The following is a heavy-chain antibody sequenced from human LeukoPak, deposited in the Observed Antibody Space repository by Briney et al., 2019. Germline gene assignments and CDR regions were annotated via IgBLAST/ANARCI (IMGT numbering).Heavy chain of an antibody. Sequence: GGSLRLSCAASGVTFSSYSMNWVRQAPGKGLEWVSSISSSSSYIYYADSVKGRFTISRENAKNSLYLQMNSLRAEGTAVYYCARDCVGYYYDSSGYWTWGQGTLVTVSS. CDR3: ARDCVGYYYDSSGYWT. D-gene: IGHD3-22*01. CDR2: ISSSSSYI. CDR1: GVTFSSYS. J-gene: IGHJ5*02. V-gene: IGHV3-21*01.